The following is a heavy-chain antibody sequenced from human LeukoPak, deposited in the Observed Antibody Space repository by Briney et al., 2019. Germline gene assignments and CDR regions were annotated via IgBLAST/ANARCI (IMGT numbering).Heavy chain of an antibody. D-gene: IGHD3-22*01. Sequence: GGSLRLSCAASGFTVSSNYMSWVRQAPGKGLEWVSVIYSGGSTYYAVSVKGRFTISRDNSKNTLYLQMNSLRAEDTAVYYCARDHSGYLTYYFDYWAREPWSPSPQ. CDR3: ARDHSGYLTYYFDY. J-gene: IGHJ4*02. CDR1: GFTVSSNY. V-gene: IGHV3-53*01. CDR2: IYSGGST.